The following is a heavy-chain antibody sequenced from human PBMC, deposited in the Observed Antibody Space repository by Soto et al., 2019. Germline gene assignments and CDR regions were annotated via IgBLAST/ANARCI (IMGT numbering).Heavy chain of an antibody. Sequence: SETLSLTCTVSGGSISSGGYYWSWIRQHPGKGLEWIGYIYYSGSTYYNPSLKSRVTISVDTSKNQFSLKLSSVTAADTAVYYCAREDGDAPFYFDYWGQGTLVTVSS. D-gene: IGHD4-17*01. CDR3: AREDGDAPFYFDY. CDR2: IYYSGST. CDR1: GGSISSGGYY. V-gene: IGHV4-31*03. J-gene: IGHJ4*02.